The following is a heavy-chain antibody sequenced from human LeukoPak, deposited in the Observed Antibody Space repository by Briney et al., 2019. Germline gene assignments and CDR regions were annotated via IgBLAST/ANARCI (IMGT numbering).Heavy chain of an antibody. J-gene: IGHJ4*02. CDR1: GFTVSSKY. CDR3: AKFLGAGHPFDH. Sequence: GESLRLSCAVAGFTVSSKYMSWVRQAPGKGLEWVSVIYSGGTTYYPDSVKGRFSISRDNSKNTLSLKVNSLRVEDTAVYYCAKFLGAGHPFDHWGRGTLVTVSS. D-gene: IGHD3-3*01. V-gene: IGHV3-66*01. CDR2: IYSGGTT.